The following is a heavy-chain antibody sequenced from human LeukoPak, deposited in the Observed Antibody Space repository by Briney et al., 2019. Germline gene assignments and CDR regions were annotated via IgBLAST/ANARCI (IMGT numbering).Heavy chain of an antibody. CDR3: ARGRNNWFDP. CDR2: ISSSSSYI. CDR1: GFTFSNYG. Sequence: GETLRLSCAASGFTFSNYGLSWVRQAPGKGLEWVSSISSSSSYIYYADSVKGRFTISRDNAKNSLYLQMNSLRAEDTAVYYCARGRNNWFDPWGQGTLVTVSS. V-gene: IGHV3-21*01. J-gene: IGHJ5*02.